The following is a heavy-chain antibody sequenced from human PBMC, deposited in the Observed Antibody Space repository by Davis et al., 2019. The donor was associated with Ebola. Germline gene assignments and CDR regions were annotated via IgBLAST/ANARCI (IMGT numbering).Heavy chain of an antibody. J-gene: IGHJ6*02. V-gene: IGHV1-69*10. CDR1: GGTFSSYA. CDR2: IIPILGIA. CDR3: ARDQSFRYYDFWSGYPYGMDV. D-gene: IGHD3-3*01. Sequence: SVKVSCKASGGTFSSYAISWVRQAPGQGLEWMGGIIPILGIANYAQKFQGRVTITADESTSTAYMELSSLRSEDTAVYYCARDQSFRYYDFWSGYPYGMDVWGQGTTVTVSS.